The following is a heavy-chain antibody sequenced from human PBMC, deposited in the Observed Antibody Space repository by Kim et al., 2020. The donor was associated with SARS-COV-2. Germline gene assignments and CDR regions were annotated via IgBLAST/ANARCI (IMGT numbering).Heavy chain of an antibody. CDR2: MNPNSGNT. D-gene: IGHD6-13*01. J-gene: IGHJ6*02. CDR3: ARFIAAVGGPYGMDV. CDR1: GYTFTSYD. V-gene: IGHV1-8*01. Sequence: ASVKVSCKASGYTFTSYDINWVRQATGQGLEWMGWMNPNSGNTGYAQKFQGRVTMTRNTSISTAYMELSSLRSEDTAVYYCARFIAAVGGPYGMDVWGQGTTVTVSS.